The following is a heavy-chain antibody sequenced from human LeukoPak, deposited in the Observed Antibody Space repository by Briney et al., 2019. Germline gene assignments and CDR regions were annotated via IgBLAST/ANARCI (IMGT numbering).Heavy chain of an antibody. CDR3: ARDPYRNYGIDV. CDR1: GFTIRNYW. J-gene: IGHJ6*02. V-gene: IGHV3-7*04. Sequence: WGSLRLSCAASGFTIRNYWRNWVRQAPGKGLEWVANIKQDGSEKNYVDSVKGRFTISRDNAKNSLYLQMSSLRAEDTAVYYCARDPYRNYGIDVWGQGTTVTVSS. D-gene: IGHD4-11*01. CDR2: IKQDGSEK.